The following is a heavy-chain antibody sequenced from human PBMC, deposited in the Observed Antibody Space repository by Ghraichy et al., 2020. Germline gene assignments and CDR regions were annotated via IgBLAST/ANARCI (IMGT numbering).Heavy chain of an antibody. D-gene: IGHD6-19*01. CDR3: ARDLAKQWLLDY. J-gene: IGHJ4*02. CDR2: ISYDGSNK. V-gene: IGHV3-30*04. Sequence: LSLTCAASGFTFSSYAMHWVRQAPGKGLEWVAVISYDGSNKYYADSVKGRFTISRDNSKNTLYLQMNSLRAEDTAVYYCARDLAKQWLLDYWGQGTLVTVSS. CDR1: GFTFSSYA.